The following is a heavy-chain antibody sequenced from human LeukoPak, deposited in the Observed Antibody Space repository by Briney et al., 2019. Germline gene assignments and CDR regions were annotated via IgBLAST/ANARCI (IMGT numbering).Heavy chain of an antibody. J-gene: IGHJ4*02. V-gene: IGHV3-23*01. CDR2: ISGGAGGA. D-gene: IGHD3-10*01. CDR3: AKDGGYGSGSYYPDY. CDR1: GFTFSSYA. Sequence: GGSLRLSGAASGFTFSSYAMNWVRQAPGKGLEWVSSISGGAGGAAYADSVKGRFTMSRDNSKNTLYLQMNSLRAEDTAVYYCAKDGGYGSGSYYPDYWGQGTLVTVSS.